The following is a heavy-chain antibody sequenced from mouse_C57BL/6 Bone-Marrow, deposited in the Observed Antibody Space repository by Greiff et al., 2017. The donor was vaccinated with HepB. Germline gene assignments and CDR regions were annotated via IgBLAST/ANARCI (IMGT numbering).Heavy chain of an antibody. J-gene: IGHJ1*03. Sequence: VKLMESGPELVKPGASVKISCKASGYAFSSSWMNWVKQRPGKGLEWIGRIYPGDGDTNYNGKFKGKATLTADKSSSTAYMQLSSLTSEDSAVYFCARRVYYYGSSYWYFDVWGTGTTVTVSS. D-gene: IGHD1-1*01. CDR1: GYAFSSSW. V-gene: IGHV1-82*01. CDR3: ARRVYYYGSSYWYFDV. CDR2: IYPGDGDT.